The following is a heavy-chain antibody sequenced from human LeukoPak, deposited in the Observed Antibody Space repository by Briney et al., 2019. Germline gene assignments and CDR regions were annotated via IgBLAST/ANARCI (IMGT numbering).Heavy chain of an antibody. CDR1: GFIFNNFA. CDR2: ISDSGGDT. Sequence: GGSLRLSCAASGFIFNNFALKWVRQAPGKGLEWVSDISDSGGDTYYADSVRGRFTISRDNFKNTLYLQMNSLRADDTAIYYCARVIRYGSGNYYYFDYWGQGTLVTDSS. V-gene: IGHV3-23*01. J-gene: IGHJ4*02. D-gene: IGHD3-10*01. CDR3: ARVIRYGSGNYYYFDY.